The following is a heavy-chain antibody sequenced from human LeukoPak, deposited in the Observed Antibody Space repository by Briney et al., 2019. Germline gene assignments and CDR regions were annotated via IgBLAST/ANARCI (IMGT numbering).Heavy chain of an antibody. J-gene: IGHJ4*02. CDR1: GFTFSNNY. CDR2: ITSGGGT. Sequence: GGSLRLSCAASGFTFSNNYMNWVRQAPGKGLEWVLVITSGGGTYYADSVWGRFTISRDNSENTLSLQMNSLRAEDTAVYYCARGAWDWGQGTLVTVSS. CDR3: ARGAWD. V-gene: IGHV3-53*01.